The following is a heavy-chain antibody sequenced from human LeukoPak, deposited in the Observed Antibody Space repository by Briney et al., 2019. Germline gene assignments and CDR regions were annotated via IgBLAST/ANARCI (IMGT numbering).Heavy chain of an antibody. D-gene: IGHD3-10*01. CDR2: IYYSGST. V-gene: IGHV4-31*03. Sequence: SQTLSLTCTVSGGSISSGGYYCSWIRQHPGKGLEGIGYIYYSGSTYYNPSLKSRVTISVDTSKNQFSLKLSSVTAADTAVYYCARGYYYGSGSIHFDYWGQGTLVTVPS. CDR1: GGSISSGGYY. CDR3: ARGYYYGSGSIHFDY. J-gene: IGHJ4*02.